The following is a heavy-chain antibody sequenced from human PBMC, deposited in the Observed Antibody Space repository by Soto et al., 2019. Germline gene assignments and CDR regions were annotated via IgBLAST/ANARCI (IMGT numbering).Heavy chain of an antibody. CDR2: IWYDGSNK. J-gene: IGHJ6*02. V-gene: IGHV3-33*01. CDR1: GFTFSSYG. CDR3: ARDTYGSGSYYNVAGSYYYYGMDV. D-gene: IGHD3-10*01. Sequence: GGSLRLSCAASGFTFSSYGMHWVRQAPGKGLEWVAVIWYDGSNKYYADSVKGRFTISRDNSKNTLYLQMNSLRAEDTAVYYCARDTYGSGSYYNVAGSYYYYGMDVWGQGTTVTVSS.